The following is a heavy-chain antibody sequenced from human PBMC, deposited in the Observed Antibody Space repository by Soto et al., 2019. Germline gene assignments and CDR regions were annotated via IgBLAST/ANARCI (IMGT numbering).Heavy chain of an antibody. CDR1: GGSISSYY. D-gene: IGHD5-18*01. CDR3: ARVRALDVDTAMVTYYYGMDV. V-gene: IGHV4-59*01. Sequence: SETLSLTCTVSGGSISSYYWSWIRQPPGKGLEWLGYIYYSGSTNYNPSLKSRVTISVDTSKNQISLKLSSMTAADTAVYYCARVRALDVDTAMVTYYYGMDVWGQGTPVTVSS. J-gene: IGHJ6*02. CDR2: IYYSGST.